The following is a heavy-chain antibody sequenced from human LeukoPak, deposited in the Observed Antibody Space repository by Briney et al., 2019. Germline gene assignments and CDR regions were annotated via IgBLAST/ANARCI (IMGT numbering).Heavy chain of an antibody. J-gene: IGHJ5*02. CDR2: ISSSSYI. D-gene: IGHD1-26*01. CDR1: GFTFSSYS. Sequence: GGSLRLSCAASGFTFSSYSMNWVRQAPGKGLEWVSSISSSSYIYYADSVKGRFTISRDNAKNSLYLQMNSLRAEDTAVYYCARSGPDEWDWFDPWGQGTLVTVSS. V-gene: IGHV3-21*01. CDR3: ARSGPDEWDWFDP.